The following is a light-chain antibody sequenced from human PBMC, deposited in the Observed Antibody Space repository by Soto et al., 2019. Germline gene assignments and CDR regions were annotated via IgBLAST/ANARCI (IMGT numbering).Light chain of an antibody. J-gene: IGLJ1*01. CDR1: SSDVGGYNY. CDR2: EVS. CDR3: SSYAGSNNLGV. Sequence: ALTQPPSASGSPGQSVTISCTGTSSDVGGYNYASWYQQHPGKAPKLMIYEVSKRPSGVPDRFSGSKSGNTASLTVSGLQAEDEADYYCSSYAGSNNLGVFGTGTKVTVL. V-gene: IGLV2-8*01.